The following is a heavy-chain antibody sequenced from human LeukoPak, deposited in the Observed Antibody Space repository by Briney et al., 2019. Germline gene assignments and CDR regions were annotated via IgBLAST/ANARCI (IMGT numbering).Heavy chain of an antibody. CDR2: IYTSGST. Sequence: SETLSLTCTVSGGSISSYYLSWIRQPAGKGLEWIGRIYTSGSTNYNPSLKSRVTMSVDTSKNQFSLKLSSVTAADTAVYYCARSGAHCSSTSCQNYYYYYYMDVWGKGTTVTVS. CDR1: GGSISSYY. V-gene: IGHV4-4*07. D-gene: IGHD2-2*01. CDR3: ARSGAHCSSTSCQNYYYYYYMDV. J-gene: IGHJ6*03.